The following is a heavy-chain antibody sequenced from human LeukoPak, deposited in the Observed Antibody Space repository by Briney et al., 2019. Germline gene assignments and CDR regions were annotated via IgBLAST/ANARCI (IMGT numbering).Heavy chain of an antibody. D-gene: IGHD5-12*01. Sequence: GGSLRLSCAASGFTFSSYGMHWVRQAPGKGLEWVAFIRYDGSNKYYADSVKGRFTISRDNSKSTLYLQMNSLRAEDTAVYYCAKSGYDFGGWFDPWGQGTLVTVSS. J-gene: IGHJ5*02. CDR2: IRYDGSNK. CDR1: GFTFSSYG. V-gene: IGHV3-30*02. CDR3: AKSGYDFGGWFDP.